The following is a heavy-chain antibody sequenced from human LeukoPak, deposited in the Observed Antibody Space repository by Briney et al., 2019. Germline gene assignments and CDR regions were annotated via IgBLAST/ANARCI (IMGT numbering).Heavy chain of an antibody. CDR2: TYYRSKWYD. D-gene: IGHD3-16*01. V-gene: IGHV6-1*01. CDR1: GDSVSSNSAA. Sequence: SQTLSLTCAISGDSVSSNSAAWNWIRQSPSRGLEWLGRTYYRSKWYDDYAVSVKSRITLNPDTSKNQFSLQLNSVTPDDTAVYYCAKDSGFGLNGFDPWGQGTLVAVSS. CDR3: AKDSGFGLNGFDP. J-gene: IGHJ5*02.